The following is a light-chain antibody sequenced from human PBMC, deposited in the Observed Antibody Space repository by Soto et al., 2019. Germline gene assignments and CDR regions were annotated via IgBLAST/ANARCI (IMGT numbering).Light chain of an antibody. CDR1: QGISSW. CDR3: QQANSIPSA. Sequence: DIQMTQSPSSVSASVGDRVTITCRASQGISSWLAWYQQKPGKAPKLLIYAASSLQGEVPSRFIASQSGPHVTPTISSRPPEYFATYYCQQANSIPSAFGHGTNVDIK. J-gene: IGKJ3*01. V-gene: IGKV1-12*02. CDR2: AAS.